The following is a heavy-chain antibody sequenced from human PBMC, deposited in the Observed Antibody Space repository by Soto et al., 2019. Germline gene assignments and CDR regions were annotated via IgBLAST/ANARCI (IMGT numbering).Heavy chain of an antibody. CDR3: ARVSCSSTSCYAQHFDY. D-gene: IGHD2-2*01. CDR1: GYTLTNFY. J-gene: IGHJ4*02. CDR2: INPNGGST. V-gene: IGHV1-46*01. Sequence: GASVKVSCKASGYTLTNFYIHWVRQAPGQGLEWMGIINPNGGSTNYAHNFQGRVTITRDTSTSTVYMDLSSLRSEDTAVYYCARVSCSSTSCYAQHFDYWGQGTLVTVSS.